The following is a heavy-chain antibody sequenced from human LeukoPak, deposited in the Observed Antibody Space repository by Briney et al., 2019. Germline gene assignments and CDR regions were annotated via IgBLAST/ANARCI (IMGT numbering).Heavy chain of an antibody. Sequence: PSETLSLTCTVSGNSISSSSYYWGWIRQPPGKGLEWIGTIYYSGSTYYNPSLKSRVTISVDTSTNQFSLKLSSVTAADTAVYYCARAQWLVLDAFDIWGQGTMVTVSS. CDR3: ARAQWLVLDAFDI. J-gene: IGHJ3*02. CDR2: IYYSGST. D-gene: IGHD6-19*01. CDR1: GNSISSSSYY. V-gene: IGHV4-39*07.